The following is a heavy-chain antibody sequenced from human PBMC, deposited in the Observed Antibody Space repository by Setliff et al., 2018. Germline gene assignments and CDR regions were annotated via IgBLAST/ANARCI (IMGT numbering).Heavy chain of an antibody. V-gene: IGHV3-7*01. CDR1: GFTFSRYW. J-gene: IGHJ6*02. D-gene: IGHD2-15*01. Sequence: LRLSCVASGFTFSRYWMSWVRQAPGKGLEWVANIKEDGSEKYYVDSVKGRFTMSRDNAKNSLYLQMSSLRAEDTAVYYCASATLQRKFQSPRGLDVWGQGTTVTVSS. CDR3: ASATLQRKFQSPRGLDV. CDR2: IKEDGSEK.